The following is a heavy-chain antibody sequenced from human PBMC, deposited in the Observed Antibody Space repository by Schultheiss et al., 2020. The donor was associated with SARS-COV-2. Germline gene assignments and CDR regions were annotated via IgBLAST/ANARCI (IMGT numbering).Heavy chain of an antibody. Sequence: GGSLRLSCAASGFTLSSSAMQWVRQAPGKGLEWVSSISSSSSTIYYADSVKGRFTISRDNSKNTLYLQMNSLRAEDTAVYYCARERRSSSSTFDYWGQGTLVTVSS. D-gene: IGHD6-6*01. V-gene: IGHV3-48*01. CDR3: ARERRSSSSTFDY. CDR2: ISSSSSTI. CDR1: GFTLSSSA. J-gene: IGHJ4*02.